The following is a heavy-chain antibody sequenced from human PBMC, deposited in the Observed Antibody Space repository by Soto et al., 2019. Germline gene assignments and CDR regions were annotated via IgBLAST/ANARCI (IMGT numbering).Heavy chain of an antibody. Sequence: GGSLRLSCAASGFTFSSYGMHWVRQAPGKGLEWVGVISYDGSNKYYADSVKGRFTISRDNSKNTLYLQMNSLRAEDTAVYYCAKDAEYYYDSSGYYWPDYWGQGTLVTVSS. CDR2: ISYDGSNK. D-gene: IGHD3-22*01. CDR3: AKDAEYYYDSSGYYWPDY. J-gene: IGHJ4*02. V-gene: IGHV3-30*18. CDR1: GFTFSSYG.